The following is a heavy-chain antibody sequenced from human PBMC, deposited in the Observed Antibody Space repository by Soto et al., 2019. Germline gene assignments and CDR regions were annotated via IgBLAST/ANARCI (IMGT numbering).Heavy chain of an antibody. CDR1: GGTFSSYA. CDR2: IIPIFGTA. CDR3: ARVDTAMATPHYYGMDV. V-gene: IGHV1-69*13. Sequence: SVKVSCKASGGTFSSYAISWVRQAPGQGLEWMGGIIPIFGTANYVQKFQGRVTITADESTSTAYMELSSLRSEDTAVYYCARVDTAMATPHYYGMDVWGQGTTVTVSS. J-gene: IGHJ6*02. D-gene: IGHD5-18*01.